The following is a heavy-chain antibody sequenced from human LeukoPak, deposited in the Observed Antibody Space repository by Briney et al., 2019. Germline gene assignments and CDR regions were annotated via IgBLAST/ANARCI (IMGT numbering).Heavy chain of an antibody. CDR2: IVVGSGNT. CDR1: GFTFTSSA. V-gene: IGHV1-58*01. J-gene: IGHJ2*01. D-gene: IGHD3-10*01. Sequence: ASVKVSCKASGFTFTSSAVQWVRQARGQRLEWIGWIVVGSGNTNYAQKFQERVTITRDMSTSTAYMELSSLRSEDTAVYYCAADRYYYGSGSYYRWYFDLWGRGTLVTVSS. CDR3: AADRYYYGSGSYYRWYFDL.